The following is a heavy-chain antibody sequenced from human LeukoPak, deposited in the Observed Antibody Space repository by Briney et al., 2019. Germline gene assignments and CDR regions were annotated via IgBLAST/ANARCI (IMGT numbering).Heavy chain of an antibody. J-gene: IGHJ4*02. CDR3: ARGGGRYFDWLSPKYFDY. CDR2: INHSGST. CDR1: GGSFSGYY. Sequence: PSETLSLTCAVYGGSFSGYYWNWIRQPPGKGLEWIGEINHSGSTNYNPSLKSRVTISVDTSKNQFSLKLSSVTAADTAVYYCARGGGRYFDWLSPKYFDYWGQGTLVTVSS. V-gene: IGHV4-34*01. D-gene: IGHD3-9*01.